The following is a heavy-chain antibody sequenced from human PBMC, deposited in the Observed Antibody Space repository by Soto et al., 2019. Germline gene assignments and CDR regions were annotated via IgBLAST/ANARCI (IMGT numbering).Heavy chain of an antibody. CDR2: ISAYNGNT. Sequence: QVQLVPSGAEVKKLGASVKVSCKASGYTFTSYGISWVRQAPGQWLEWIGWISAYNGNTNYEQKFQGRVTMATDTSTSTAYMELRSLRSDDTAVYYCARDPMTGYLQFDYWGQGTLVTVSS. CDR1: GYTFTSYG. CDR3: ARDPMTGYLQFDY. D-gene: IGHD3-9*01. J-gene: IGHJ4*02. V-gene: IGHV1-18*01.